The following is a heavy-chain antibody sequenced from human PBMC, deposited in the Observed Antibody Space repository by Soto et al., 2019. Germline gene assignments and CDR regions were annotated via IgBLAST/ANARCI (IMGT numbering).Heavy chain of an antibody. V-gene: IGHV3-23*01. CDR1: GFTFSSHA. CDR2: ISESGDIT. Sequence: GGSLRLSCSASGFTFSSHAMAWVRQAPGKGLEWVSVISESGDITYYADSVKGRLTISRDNSKSTLFLQVNSLRAEDTVTYYCASSGYSGYDFPFWGQGTLVTVSS. J-gene: IGHJ1*01. D-gene: IGHD5-12*01. CDR3: ASSGYSGYDFPF.